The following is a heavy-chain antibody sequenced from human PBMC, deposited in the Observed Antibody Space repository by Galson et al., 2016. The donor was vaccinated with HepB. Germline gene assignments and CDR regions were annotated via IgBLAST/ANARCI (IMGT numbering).Heavy chain of an antibody. CDR2: ISTGSTTI. Sequence: SLRLSCAASGFSISSYSMNWVRQAPGKGLEWVSYISTGSTTIYYADSVKGRFTISRDNAKNSLYLQMNRLRDEDTAVYYCASDNYDILTGYGPCEDWGQGTLVAVSS. CDR1: GFSISSYS. CDR3: ASDNYDILTGYGPCED. J-gene: IGHJ4*02. V-gene: IGHV3-48*02. D-gene: IGHD3-9*01.